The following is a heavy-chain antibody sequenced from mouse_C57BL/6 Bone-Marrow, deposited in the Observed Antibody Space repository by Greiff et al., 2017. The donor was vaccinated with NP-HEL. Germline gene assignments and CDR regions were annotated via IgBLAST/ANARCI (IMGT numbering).Heavy chain of an antibody. CDR1: GFSFNTYA. CDR3: VRHRLLRGYAMDY. J-gene: IGHJ4*01. CDR2: IRSKSNNYAT. Sequence: EVHLVESGGGLVQPKGSLKLSCAASGFSFNTYAMNWVRQAPGKGLEWVARIRSKSNNYATYYADSVKDRFTISRDDSESMLYLQMNNLKTEDTAMYYCVRHRLLRGYAMDYWGQGTSVTVSS. V-gene: IGHV10-1*01. D-gene: IGHD1-2*01.